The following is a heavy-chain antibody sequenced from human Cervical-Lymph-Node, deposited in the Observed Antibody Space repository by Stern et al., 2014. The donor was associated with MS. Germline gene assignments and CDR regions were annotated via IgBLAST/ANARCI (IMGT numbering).Heavy chain of an antibody. Sequence: QVQLVQSGGGVVQPGRSLRLSCAASGFTFSSFAMHWVRQAPGKGLEWVAVIWYDGSNKYYGESVQGRFTISSDNAKNTLYLQMNSLRAEDTAMYYCARGGDFHYFDYWGQGTLVTVSS. CDR2: IWYDGSNK. J-gene: IGHJ4*02. D-gene: IGHD3-10*01. V-gene: IGHV3-33*01. CDR3: ARGGDFHYFDY. CDR1: GFTFSSFA.